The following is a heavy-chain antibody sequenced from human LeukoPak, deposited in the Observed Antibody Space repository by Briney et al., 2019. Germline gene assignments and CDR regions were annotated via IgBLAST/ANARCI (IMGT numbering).Heavy chain of an antibody. CDR2: IKQDGSEK. CDR1: GFIFSEYW. J-gene: IGHJ4*02. D-gene: IGHD3-16*01. V-gene: IGHV3-7*04. CDR3: ARGGGNLDY. Sequence: GGSLRLSCAASGFIFSEYWMNWVRQAPGKGLEWVTNIKQDGSEKYYVDSVKGRFTISRDNAKNSLYLQMNSLSAEDTAVYYCARGGGNLDYWSQGTLVTVSS.